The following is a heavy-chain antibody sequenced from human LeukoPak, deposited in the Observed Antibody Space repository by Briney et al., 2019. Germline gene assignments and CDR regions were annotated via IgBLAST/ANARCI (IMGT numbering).Heavy chain of an antibody. Sequence: GASVKVSCKASGYTFTSYYMHWVRQAPGQGLEWMGIINPSGGSTSYAQKFQGRVTMTRDTSTSTVYMELSSLRSEDTAVYYCARGPDHNYYGSGSYFYYYYYMDVWGKGTTVTVSS. D-gene: IGHD3-10*01. CDR3: ARGPDHNYYGSGSYFYYYYYMDV. V-gene: IGHV1-46*01. J-gene: IGHJ6*03. CDR2: INPSGGST. CDR1: GYTFTSYY.